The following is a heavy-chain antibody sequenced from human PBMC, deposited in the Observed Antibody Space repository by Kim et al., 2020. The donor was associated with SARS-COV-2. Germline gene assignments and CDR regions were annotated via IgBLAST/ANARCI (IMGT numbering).Heavy chain of an antibody. J-gene: IGHJ6*02. Sequence: GESLQISCKGSGYSFTSYWIGWVRQMPGKGLEWMGIIYPGDSDTRYSPSFQGQVTISADKSISTAYLQWSSLKASDTAMYYCARLNGDQGPFYYYGMDVWGQGTTVTVSS. V-gene: IGHV5-51*01. CDR2: IYPGDSDT. CDR1: GYSFTSYW. CDR3: ARLNGDQGPFYYYGMDV. D-gene: IGHD4-17*01.